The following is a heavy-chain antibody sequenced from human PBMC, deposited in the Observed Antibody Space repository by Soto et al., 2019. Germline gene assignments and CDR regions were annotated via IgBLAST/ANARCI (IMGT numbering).Heavy chain of an antibody. J-gene: IGHJ6*02. D-gene: IGHD2-21*01. V-gene: IGHV4-59*01. CDR1: GGSISGYY. Sequence: KTSETLSLTCTVSGGSISGYYWSWIRQPPGKGLEWIGYMYNTGSTVYNPSFKSRVTISVDTSKNQFSLKLNSVTAADTAVYYCARDLCCYCGTECYPLYVRAQGSTVPVSS. CDR2: MYNTGST. CDR3: ARDLCCYCGTECYPLYV.